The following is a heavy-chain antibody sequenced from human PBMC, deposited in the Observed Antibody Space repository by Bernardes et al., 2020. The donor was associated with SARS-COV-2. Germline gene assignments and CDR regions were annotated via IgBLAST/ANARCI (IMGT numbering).Heavy chain of an antibody. CDR2: IKSNADGRKN. D-gene: IGHD2-2*01. V-gene: IGHV3-15*01. CDR1: GFTFNNDW. J-gene: IGHJ4*02. Sequence: GGSLRLSCAASGFTFNNDWMRWVRQAPGEGLEWVGRIKSNADGRKNAYAAHGKGRFTIASDDSKNTLCLKSNSLKTEETDVYYGTTAGAGYCTSNSGWPADYWGQGTLVTVSS. CDR3: TTAGAGYCTSNSGWPADY.